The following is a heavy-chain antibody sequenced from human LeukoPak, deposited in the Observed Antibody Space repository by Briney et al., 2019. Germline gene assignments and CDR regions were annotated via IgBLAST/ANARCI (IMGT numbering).Heavy chain of an antibody. CDR1: GDSISSGNYY. Sequence: SQTLSLTCTVSGDSISSGNYYWSWIRQPAGKGLEWIGRIYTSGSTYYNPSLKSRVTISVDTSKNQFSLKLNSVTAADTAVYYCARALKSNPARFDYWGQGTLVTVSS. J-gene: IGHJ4*02. D-gene: IGHD3-16*01. CDR2: IYTSGST. V-gene: IGHV4-61*02. CDR3: ARALKSNPARFDY.